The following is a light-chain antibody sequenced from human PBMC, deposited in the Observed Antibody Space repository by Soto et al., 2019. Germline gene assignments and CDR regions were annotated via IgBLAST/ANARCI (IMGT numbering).Light chain of an antibody. J-gene: IGKJ2*01. V-gene: IGKV3-11*01. Sequence: EIVLTQSPATLSLSPGERATLSCRASQSVSTYLAWYQQKPGQAPSLLIYDASNRATGIPARFSGSGSGTAFILTISSLEHEDFAVYYCQQRNIWPYMYTFGQGTKLEIK. CDR2: DAS. CDR3: QQRNIWPYMYT. CDR1: QSVSTY.